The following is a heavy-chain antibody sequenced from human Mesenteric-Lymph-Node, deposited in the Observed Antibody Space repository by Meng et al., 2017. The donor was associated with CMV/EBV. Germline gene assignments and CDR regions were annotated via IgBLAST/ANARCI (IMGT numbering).Heavy chain of an antibody. V-gene: IGHV3-21*01. Sequence: GGSLKTSGAASGFTFSSYSMNWVRPAPGKGLEWVSSISSSSSYIYYADSVKGRFTISRDNAKNSLSLQMNSLRAEDTAVYYCARGMSIAAAGTGWFDPWGQGTLVTVSS. CDR1: GFTFSSYS. CDR2: ISSSSSYI. D-gene: IGHD6-13*01. CDR3: ARGMSIAAAGTGWFDP. J-gene: IGHJ5*02.